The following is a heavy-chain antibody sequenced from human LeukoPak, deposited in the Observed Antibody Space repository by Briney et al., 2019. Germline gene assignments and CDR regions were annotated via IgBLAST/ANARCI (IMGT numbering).Heavy chain of an antibody. CDR3: ARDNGLGELSLTPDY. CDR2: INWNGGST. V-gene: IGHV3-20*04. D-gene: IGHD3-16*02. J-gene: IGHJ4*02. Sequence: PGGSLRLSCAASGFTFDDYGMSWVRQAPGKGLEWVSGINWNGGSTGYADSVKGRFTISRDNAKNSLYLQMNSLRAEDTALYYCARDNGLGELSLTPDYWGQGTLVTVSS. CDR1: GFTFDDYG.